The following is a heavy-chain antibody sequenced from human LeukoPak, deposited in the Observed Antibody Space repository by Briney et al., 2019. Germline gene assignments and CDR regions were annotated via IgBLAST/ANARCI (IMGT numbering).Heavy chain of an antibody. V-gene: IGHV3-7*01. CDR1: GFNFNNNW. Sequence: PGGSLRLSCVASGFNFNNNWMAWVRQAPGKGPELVAHINHDGRHTGYVDSVKGRFTISRDNAKSSLYLQLNSLRAEDTAMYYCAKYLSRAFDCWGQGSTITVSS. D-gene: IGHD2/OR15-2a*01. CDR3: AKYLSRAFDC. J-gene: IGHJ4*02. CDR2: INHDGRHT.